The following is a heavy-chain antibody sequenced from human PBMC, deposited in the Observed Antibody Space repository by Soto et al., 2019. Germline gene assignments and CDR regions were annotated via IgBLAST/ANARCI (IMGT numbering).Heavy chain of an antibody. CDR3: ARVHGDYYLERYFDL. V-gene: IGHV4-30-4*01. CDR1: GGSISSGDYY. J-gene: IGHJ2*01. D-gene: IGHD4-17*01. Sequence: QVQLQESGPGLVKPSQTLSLTCTVSGGSISSGDYYWRWIRQPPGKGLEWIGYIYYSGSTYYNPSLKSRVTISVDTSKNQFSLKLSSVTAADTAVYYCARVHGDYYLERYFDLWGRGTLVTVSS. CDR2: IYYSGST.